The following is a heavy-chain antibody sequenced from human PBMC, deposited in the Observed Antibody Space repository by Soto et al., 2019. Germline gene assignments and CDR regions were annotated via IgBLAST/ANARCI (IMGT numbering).Heavy chain of an antibody. CDR2: INNIGATT. Sequence: GGSLRLSCSGSGFTFISFSMQWVRQAPGKGLEYVSAINNIGATTVYADSVKGRFTISRDNSKNTVYLQMSSLGLEDTAVYYCVKSEGRGSYPHDFWGQGTRVTVSS. CDR3: VKSEGRGSYPHDF. D-gene: IGHD3-16*01. V-gene: IGHV3-64D*06. CDR1: GFTFISFS. J-gene: IGHJ4*02.